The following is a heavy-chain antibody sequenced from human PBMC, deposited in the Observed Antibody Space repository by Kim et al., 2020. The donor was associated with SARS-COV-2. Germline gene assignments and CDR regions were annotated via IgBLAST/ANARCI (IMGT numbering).Heavy chain of an antibody. D-gene: IGHD4-17*01. CDR2: ISAYNGNT. Sequence: ASVKVSCKASGYTFTSYGISWVRQAPGQGLEWMGWISAYNGNTNYAQKLQGRVTMTTDTSTSTAYMELRSLRSDDTAVYYCARDRKATVTGYYYYYGMDVWGQGTTVTVSS. CDR3: ARDRKATVTGYYYYYGMDV. CDR1: GYTFTSYG. V-gene: IGHV1-18*01. J-gene: IGHJ6*02.